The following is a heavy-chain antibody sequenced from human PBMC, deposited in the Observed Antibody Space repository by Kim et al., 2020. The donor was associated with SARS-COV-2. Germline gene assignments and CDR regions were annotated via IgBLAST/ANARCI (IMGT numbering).Heavy chain of an antibody. Sequence: AQKLQGRVTMTTDTSTSTAYMELRSLRSDDTAVYYCARDHGYYYGSGSGYWGQGTLVTVSS. V-gene: IGHV1-18*01. J-gene: IGHJ4*02. D-gene: IGHD3-10*01. CDR3: ARDHGYYYGSGSGY.